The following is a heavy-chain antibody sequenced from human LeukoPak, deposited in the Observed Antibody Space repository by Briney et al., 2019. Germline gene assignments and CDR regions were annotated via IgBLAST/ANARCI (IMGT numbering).Heavy chain of an antibody. D-gene: IGHD2-21*02. CDR3: ATDTLRGDRYFDY. Sequence: ASVKVSCKVSGYTLTELSIHWVRQAPGKGLEWMGGFDPEDGETIYAQKFQGRVTMTEDTSTDTAYMELSSLRSEDTAVYYCATDTLRGDRYFDYWGQGTLVTVSS. CDR1: GYTLTELS. V-gene: IGHV1-24*01. CDR2: FDPEDGET. J-gene: IGHJ4*02.